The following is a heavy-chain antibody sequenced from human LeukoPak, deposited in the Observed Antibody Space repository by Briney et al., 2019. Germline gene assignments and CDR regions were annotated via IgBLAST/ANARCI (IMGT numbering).Heavy chain of an antibody. CDR2: INVDGSVR. Sequence: PGGSLRLSCAASGFTFSSYWMHWVRQSPGKGLVWVSDINVDGSVRRYGDSVKGRFTISRDNAKNTLYLQVNNMQAEDTAIYFCARGGYSPVDHWGQGTLVTVSS. D-gene: IGHD6-13*01. J-gene: IGHJ4*02. CDR1: GFTFSSYW. V-gene: IGHV3-74*01. CDR3: ARGGYSPVDH.